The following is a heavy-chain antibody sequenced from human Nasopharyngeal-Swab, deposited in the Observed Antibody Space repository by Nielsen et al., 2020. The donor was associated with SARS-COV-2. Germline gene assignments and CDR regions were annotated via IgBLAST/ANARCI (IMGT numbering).Heavy chain of an antibody. D-gene: IGHD2-2*01. CDR3: ARGRGYCSSTSCPPVAFDI. Sequence: GGSLRLSCAASGFTFSDYYMNWIRQAPGKGLEWVSYISSSGSTIYYADSVKGRFTISRDNAKNSLYLQMNSLRAEDTAVYYCARGRGYCSSTSCPPVAFDIWGQGTKVTVSP. CDR2: ISSSGSTI. CDR1: GFTFSDYY. V-gene: IGHV3-11*01. J-gene: IGHJ3*02.